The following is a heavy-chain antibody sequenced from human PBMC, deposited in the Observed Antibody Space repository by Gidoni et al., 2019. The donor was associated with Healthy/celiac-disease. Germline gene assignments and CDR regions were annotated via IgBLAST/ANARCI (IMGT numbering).Heavy chain of an antibody. CDR1: GFTFSTYG. V-gene: IGHV3-33*01. J-gene: IGHJ4*02. CDR3: AREGDYGDYGSEAFYNY. CDR2: IWYDGSNK. D-gene: IGHD4-17*01. Sequence: QVQLVESGGGVVQPGRSLRRSCAASGFTFSTYGMHWVRQAPGKGLEWVAVIWYDGSNKYYADSVKGRFTISRDNSKNTLYLQMNSLRSEDTAVYYCAREGDYGDYGSEAFYNYWGQGTLVTVSS.